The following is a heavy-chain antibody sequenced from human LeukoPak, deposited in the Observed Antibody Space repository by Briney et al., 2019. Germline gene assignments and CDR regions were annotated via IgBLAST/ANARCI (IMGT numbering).Heavy chain of an antibody. D-gene: IGHD4-17*01. CDR3: AREGPLDYGDYSWTSVASFDY. V-gene: IGHV1-18*01. J-gene: IGHJ4*02. CDR1: GYTFTSYG. CDR2: ISAYNGNT. Sequence: ASVKVSCKASGYTFTSYGISWVRQAPGQGLEWMGWISAYNGNTNYAQKLQGRVTMTTDTSTSTAYMELRSLRSDDTALYYCAREGPLDYGDYSWTSVASFDYWGQGTLVTVSS.